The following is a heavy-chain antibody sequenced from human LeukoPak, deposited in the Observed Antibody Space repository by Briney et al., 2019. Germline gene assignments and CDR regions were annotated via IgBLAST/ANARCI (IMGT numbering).Heavy chain of an antibody. V-gene: IGHV3-23*01. D-gene: IGHD5/OR15-5a*01. J-gene: IGHJ5*02. CDR1: GFTFSSYA. CDR2: ISGSGGST. Sequence: GGSLRLSSAASGFTFSSYATSWVRQAPGKGLEWVSAISGSGGSTYYADSVKGRFTISRDNSKNTLYLQMNSLRAEDTAVYYCAREVASTYNWFDPWAREPWSPSPQ. CDR3: AREVASTYNWFDP.